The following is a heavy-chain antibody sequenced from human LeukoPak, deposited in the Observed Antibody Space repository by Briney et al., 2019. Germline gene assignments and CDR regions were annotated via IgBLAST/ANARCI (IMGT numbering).Heavy chain of an antibody. V-gene: IGHV6-1*01. D-gene: IGHD3-16*01. CDR3: ARGPSLVGYYYIDV. CDR2: TYYRSKWYN. J-gene: IGHJ6*03. CDR1: EYSVSSDSAA. Sequence: SQTLSLTCAISEYSVSSDSAAWNWIRLSPSRGLEWLGRTYYRSKWYNDYAESVKSRITINPDTSKNQFSLQLKSVTPEDTAVYYCARGPSLVGYYYIDVWVKGTTVTVSS.